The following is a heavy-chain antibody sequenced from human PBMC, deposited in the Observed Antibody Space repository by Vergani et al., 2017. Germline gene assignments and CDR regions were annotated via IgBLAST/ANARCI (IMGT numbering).Heavy chain of an antibody. CDR3: ARSWLHFDY. CDR1: GGSISSGRYY. Sequence: QVQLQESGPGLVKPSQTLSLTCTVSGGSISSGRYYWSWIRQPAGKGLEWIGTSGSTNYNPSLKSRVTISVDTSKNQFSLKLSSVTAADTAVYYCARSWLHFDYWGQGTLVTVSS. J-gene: IGHJ4*02. CDR2: TSGST. V-gene: IGHV4-61*02. D-gene: IGHD5-12*01.